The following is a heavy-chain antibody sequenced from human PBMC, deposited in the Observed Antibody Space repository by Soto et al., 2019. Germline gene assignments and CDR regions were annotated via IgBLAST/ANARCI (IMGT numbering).Heavy chain of an antibody. J-gene: IGHJ4*02. Sequence: PGGSLRLSCAASGFIFSSFGMHWVRQAPGKGLEWVAHIWYDGSNTYYADSMKGRFTISRDNSRNTLYLQMNSLRAEDTAVYHCVRDLLGSGGHFDYWGQGTPVTVSS. CDR3: VRDLLGSGGHFDY. D-gene: IGHD7-27*01. CDR1: GFIFSSFG. V-gene: IGHV3-33*01. CDR2: IWYDGSNT.